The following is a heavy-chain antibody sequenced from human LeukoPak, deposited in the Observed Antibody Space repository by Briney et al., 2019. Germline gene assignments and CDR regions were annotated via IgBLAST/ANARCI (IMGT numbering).Heavy chain of an antibody. CDR2: ITSSSSYI. CDR1: GFTFSTYN. J-gene: IGHJ6*03. D-gene: IGHD1-26*01. CDR3: ARDPYSGRYGDYYYYYMDV. V-gene: IGHV3-21*01. Sequence: PGGSLRLSCAASGFTFSTYNMNWVRQAPGKGLERVSSITSSSSYIYYADSVKGRFTISRDNAKNSLYLQMNSLRAEDTAVYYCARDPYSGRYGDYYYYYMDVWGKGTTVTISS.